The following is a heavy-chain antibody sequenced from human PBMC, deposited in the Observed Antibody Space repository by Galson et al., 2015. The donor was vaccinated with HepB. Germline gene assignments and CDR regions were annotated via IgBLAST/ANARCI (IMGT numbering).Heavy chain of an antibody. D-gene: IGHD6-19*01. J-gene: IGHJ2*01. Sequence: SLRLSCAASGFSISNAWMSWVRQTPGKGLEWVPTISTSGGSTYYADSVKGRLTISRDNSKNTLYVQMNSLRAEDTAVYYCAKDRKGGSQWLVGYFDLWGRGTLVTVSS. CDR3: AKDRKGGSQWLVGYFDL. CDR1: GFSISNAW. V-gene: IGHV3-23*01. CDR2: ISTSGGST.